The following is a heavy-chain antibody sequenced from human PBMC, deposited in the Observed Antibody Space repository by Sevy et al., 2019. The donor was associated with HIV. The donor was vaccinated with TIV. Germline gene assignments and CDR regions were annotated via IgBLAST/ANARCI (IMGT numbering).Heavy chain of an antibody. CDR1: GFTFSSYG. V-gene: IGHV3-30*18. CDR2: ISYDGSNK. D-gene: IGHD6-19*01. CDR3: AKDGYSSGRYGMDV. Sequence: GGYLSLSCAASGFTFSSYGMHWVRQAPGKGLEWVAVISYDGSNKYYADSVKGRFTISRDNSKNTLYLQMNSLRAEDTAVYYCAKDGYSSGRYGMDVWGQGTTVTVSS. J-gene: IGHJ6*02.